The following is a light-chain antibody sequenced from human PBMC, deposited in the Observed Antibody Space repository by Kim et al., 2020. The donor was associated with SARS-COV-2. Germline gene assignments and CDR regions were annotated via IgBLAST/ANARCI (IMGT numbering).Light chain of an antibody. V-gene: IGKV3-20*01. CDR2: GAS. CDR1: QSLCSNY. CDR3: QQYLTSPLT. J-gene: IGKJ4*01. Sequence: SPGERATLSCRASQSLCSNYFAWYRHKPGQAPRLLIYGASSRATGVSDRFSGSGSGTDFTLTISRLEPEDSAVYYCQQYLTSPLTFGGGTKVDIK.